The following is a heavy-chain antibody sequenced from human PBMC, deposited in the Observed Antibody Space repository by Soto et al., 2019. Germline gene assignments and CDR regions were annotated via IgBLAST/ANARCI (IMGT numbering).Heavy chain of an antibody. J-gene: IGHJ4*01. CDR2: TFYSGST. D-gene: IGHD4-17*01. CDR1: GASISSRNYY. Sequence: PSETLSLTCNLSGASISSRNYYWGWIRQPPGKGREWFGSTFYSGSTYYNPSLKSRVTISIVTSQHQFSLRLTSLTAADTTVYYVRRHPRIMVPRQPDYGFDIWGPGNLVTVSS. CDR3: RRHPRIMVPRQPDYGFDI. V-gene: IGHV4-39*01.